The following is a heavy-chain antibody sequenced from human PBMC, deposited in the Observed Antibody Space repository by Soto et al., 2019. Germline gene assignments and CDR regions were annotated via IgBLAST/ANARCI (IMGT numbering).Heavy chain of an antibody. CDR1: GYTFTTYT. J-gene: IGHJ4*02. CDR3: TRLETDY. Sequence: WASVKVSCKASGYTFTTYTMHWVRQAPGQRLEWMGWINGGNGNTKYSQKFQGRVTFTRDTFASAAYMELSSLRSEDTAVYYCTRLETDYWGQGTLVTVSS. V-gene: IGHV1-3*01. CDR2: INGGNGNT.